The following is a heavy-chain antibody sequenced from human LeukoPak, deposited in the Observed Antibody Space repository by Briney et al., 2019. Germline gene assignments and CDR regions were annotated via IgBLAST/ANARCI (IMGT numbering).Heavy chain of an antibody. Sequence: GGSLRLSCAASGFTFSSYAMSWVRQAPGKGLEWVSAISGSGGSTYYADSVKGRFTISRDNSKNTLYLQMNSLRAEDTAVYYCASYPSGNGWFDPWGQGTLVTVSS. D-gene: IGHD3-10*01. J-gene: IGHJ5*02. CDR1: GFTFSSYA. CDR2: ISGSGGST. V-gene: IGHV3-23*01. CDR3: ASYPSGNGWFDP.